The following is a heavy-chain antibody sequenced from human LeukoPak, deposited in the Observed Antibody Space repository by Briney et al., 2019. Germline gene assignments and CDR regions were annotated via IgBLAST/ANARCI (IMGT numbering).Heavy chain of an antibody. CDR3: AREVAVAGKPTPGFDY. D-gene: IGHD6-19*01. Sequence: SETLSLTCTVSGGSISSYNWSWIRQPPGKGLEWIGYIYYSGSTNYNPSLKSRVTISVDTTKNQFSLKLSSVTAADTAVYYCAREVAVAGKPTPGFDYWGQGTLVTVSS. CDR2: IYYSGST. CDR1: GGSISSYN. V-gene: IGHV4-59*01. J-gene: IGHJ4*02.